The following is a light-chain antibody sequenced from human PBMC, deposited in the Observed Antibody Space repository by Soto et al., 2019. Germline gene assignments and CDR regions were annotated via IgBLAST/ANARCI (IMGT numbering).Light chain of an antibody. J-gene: IGLJ2*01. CDR1: SSDVGGYNY. Sequence: QSALTQPASVSGSPGQSITISCTGTSSDVGGYNYVSWYQQHPGKAPKLMNYEVSNRPIGVSNRFSGAKSGNTASLTISGLQAEDEAAYYCSSYTSSSTEVFGGGTKLTVL. CDR3: SSYTSSSTEV. CDR2: EVS. V-gene: IGLV2-14*01.